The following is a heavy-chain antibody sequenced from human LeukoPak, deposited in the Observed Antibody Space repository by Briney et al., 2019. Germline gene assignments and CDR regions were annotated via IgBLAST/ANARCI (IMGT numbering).Heavy chain of an antibody. CDR1: GYTFTGYY. CDR3: ARDHVNCSGGSCWDY. Sequence: ASVKVSCKASGYTFTGYYMHWVRQAPGQGLERMGWINPNSGGTNYAQKFQGRVTMTRDTSISTAYMELSRLRSDDTAVYYCARDHVNCSGGSCWDYWGQGTLVTVSS. CDR2: INPNSGGT. J-gene: IGHJ4*02. V-gene: IGHV1-2*02. D-gene: IGHD2-15*01.